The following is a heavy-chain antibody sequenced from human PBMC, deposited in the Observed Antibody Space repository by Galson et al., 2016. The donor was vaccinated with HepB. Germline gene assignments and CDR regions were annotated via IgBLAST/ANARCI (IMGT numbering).Heavy chain of an antibody. CDR1: GFTFRNYA. CDR3: AKSLSMIVVVNFDY. CDR2: ISGSGGST. Sequence: SLRLSCAASGFTFRNYAMSWVRQAPGKGLEWVSGISGSGGSTYYADSVKGRFTISRDNSKNTLYLQMNCLRAEDTAVYYCAKSLSMIVVVNFDYWGQGTLVPVSS. D-gene: IGHD3-22*01. V-gene: IGHV3-23*01. J-gene: IGHJ4*02.